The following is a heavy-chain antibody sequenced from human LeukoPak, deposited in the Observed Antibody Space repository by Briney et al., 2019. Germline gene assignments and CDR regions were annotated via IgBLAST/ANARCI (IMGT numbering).Heavy chain of an antibody. V-gene: IGHV3-48*03. CDR1: GFTFSSYE. CDR2: ISSSGSTI. Sequence: GGSLRLSCAASGFTFSSYEMNWVRQAPGQGLESFSYISSSGSTIYYAASVKGRFTISRNTANKSLYLQMNGPGAEDAAVYCCGVVEAATAFDFWGRGNLITV. J-gene: IGHJ4*02. D-gene: IGHD2-15*01. CDR3: GVVEAATAFDF.